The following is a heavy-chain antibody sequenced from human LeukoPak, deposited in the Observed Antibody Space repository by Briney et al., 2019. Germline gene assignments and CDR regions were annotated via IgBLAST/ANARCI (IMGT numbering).Heavy chain of an antibody. CDR2: IYHSGST. CDR1: GGSISSSNW. V-gene: IGHV4-4*02. J-gene: IGHJ4*02. CDR3: ARVGYYDSSGYPIDY. D-gene: IGHD3-22*01. Sequence: SETLSLTCAVSGGSISSSNWWSWVRPPPGKGLEWIGEIYHSGSTNYNPSLKSRVTISVDKSKNQFSLKLSSVTAADTAVYYCARVGYYDSSGYPIDYWGQGTLVTVSS.